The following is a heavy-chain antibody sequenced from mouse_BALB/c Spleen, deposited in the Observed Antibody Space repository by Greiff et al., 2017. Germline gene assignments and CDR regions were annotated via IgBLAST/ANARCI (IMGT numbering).Heavy chain of an antibody. CDR2: ISNGGGST. CDR1: GFTFSSYT. CDR3: ARHTVVVDAMDY. Sequence: EVQGVESGGGLVQPGGSLKLSCAASGFTFSSYTMSWVRQTPEKRLEWVAYISNGGGSTYYPDTVKGRFTISRDNAKNTLYLQMSSLKSEDTAMYYCARHTVVVDAMDYWGQGTSVTVSS. D-gene: IGHD1-1*01. V-gene: IGHV5-12-2*01. J-gene: IGHJ4*01.